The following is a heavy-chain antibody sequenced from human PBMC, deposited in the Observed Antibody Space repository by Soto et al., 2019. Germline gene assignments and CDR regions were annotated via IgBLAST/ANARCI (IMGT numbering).Heavy chain of an antibody. V-gene: IGHV3-30*18. CDR3: AKGWSGSRAHYYYGMDV. Sequence: GALRLSGAASGFTFSSYGMHWVRQAPGKGLEWVAVISYDGSNKYYADSVKGRFTISRDNSKNTLYLQMNSLRAEDTAVYYCAKGWSGSRAHYYYGMDVWGQGTTVTVSS. D-gene: IGHD1-26*01. CDR2: ISYDGSNK. J-gene: IGHJ6*02. CDR1: GFTFSSYG.